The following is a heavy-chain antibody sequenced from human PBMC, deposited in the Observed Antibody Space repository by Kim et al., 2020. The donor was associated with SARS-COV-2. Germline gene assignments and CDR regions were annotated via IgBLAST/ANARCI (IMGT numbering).Heavy chain of an antibody. CDR1: GFTFSSYS. CDR3: ARGGTGYYKH. J-gene: IGHJ1*01. CDR2: ISSSSSTI. V-gene: IGHV3-48*04. Sequence: GGSLRLSCAASGFTFSSYSMNWVRQAPGKGLEWVSYISSSSSTIYYADSVKGRFTISRDNAKNSLYLQMNSLRAEDTAVYYCARGGTGYYKHWGQGTLVTVSS. D-gene: IGHD3-9*01.